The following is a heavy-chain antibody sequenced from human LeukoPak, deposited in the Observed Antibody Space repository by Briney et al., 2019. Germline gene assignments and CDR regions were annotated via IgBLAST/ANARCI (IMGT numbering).Heavy chain of an antibody. Sequence: ASVKVSCKASGYTSNGYYLHWVRQAPGQGLEWMGWINPNSGGTNYAQKFQGRVTMTRDTSISTAYIELSRLRSDDTAVYYCARWMTTVITPDYWGQGTLVTVSS. J-gene: IGHJ4*02. CDR1: GYTSNGYY. CDR3: ARWMTTVITPDY. D-gene: IGHD4-11*01. V-gene: IGHV1-2*02. CDR2: INPNSGGT.